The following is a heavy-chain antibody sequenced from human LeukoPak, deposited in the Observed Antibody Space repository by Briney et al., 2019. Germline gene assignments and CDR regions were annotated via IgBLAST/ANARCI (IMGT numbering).Heavy chain of an antibody. CDR3: ARDGVSGCSSTSCPSYGMDV. D-gene: IGHD2-2*01. V-gene: IGHV4-61*02. CDR1: GGSISSGSYY. J-gene: IGHJ6*02. CDR2: IYTSGST. Sequence: SETLSLTCTVSGGSISSGSYYWSWIRQPAGKGLEWIGRIYTSGSTNYNPSLKSRVTISVDTSKNQFSLKLSSVTAADTAVYYCARDGVSGCSSTSCPSYGMDVWGQGTTVTVSS.